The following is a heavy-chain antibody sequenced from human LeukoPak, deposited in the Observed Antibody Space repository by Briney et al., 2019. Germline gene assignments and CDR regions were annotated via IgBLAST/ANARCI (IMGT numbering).Heavy chain of an antibody. CDR1: GYSISSSYY. Sequence: SETLSLTCTVSGYSISSSYYWSWIRQPPGKGLEWIGYIYYSGSTNYNPSLKSRVTISVDTSKNQFSLKLSSVTAADTAVYYCARSPIEMATKFLYYFDYWGQGTLVTVSS. CDR3: ARSPIEMATKFLYYFDY. D-gene: IGHD5-24*01. V-gene: IGHV4-61*01. J-gene: IGHJ4*02. CDR2: IYYSGST.